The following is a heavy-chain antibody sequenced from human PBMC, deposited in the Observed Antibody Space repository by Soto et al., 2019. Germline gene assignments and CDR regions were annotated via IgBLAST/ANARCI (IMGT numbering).Heavy chain of an antibody. CDR1: GFSVRTNY. J-gene: IGHJ4*02. CDR3: ARAGVTPDFFDY. CDR2: FESGGSI. V-gene: IGHV3-53*01. Sequence: HPGGSLRLSCAASGFSVRTNYMSWVRQAPGKGLEWVSVFESGGSIYYADSVKGRFIISRDYARNTVDLQLNSLRADDTAVYYRARAGVTPDFFDYWGQGTLVTVSS. D-gene: IGHD2-21*02.